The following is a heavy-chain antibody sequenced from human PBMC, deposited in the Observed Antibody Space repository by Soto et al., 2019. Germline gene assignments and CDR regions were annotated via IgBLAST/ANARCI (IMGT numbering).Heavy chain of an antibody. CDR2: ISYSGST. D-gene: IGHD2-8*01. J-gene: IGHJ4*02. V-gene: IGHV4-59*01. CDR1: GGSISNYY. Sequence: SETLSLTCTVSGGSISNYYWNWIRQPPGKGLEWIGYISYSGSTHYNPSLESRLIISVDTSQNQFSLQLSSVTAADTAVYYCARAEYRGTNYRGPLDYWGQGALVTVAS. CDR3: ARAEYRGTNYRGPLDY.